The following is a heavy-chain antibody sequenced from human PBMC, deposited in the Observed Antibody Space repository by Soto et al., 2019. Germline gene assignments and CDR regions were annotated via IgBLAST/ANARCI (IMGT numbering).Heavy chain of an antibody. Sequence: GGSLRLSCAASGFTFSNAWMNWVRQAPGKGLEWVGRIKSKPDGGTTEYAAPVKGRVTISRDDSKNRLYLQMNDLKTEDTAVYYCSTGDSSRVGFDYWGQGALVTVSS. V-gene: IGHV3-15*07. CDR1: GFTFSNAW. CDR3: STGDSSRVGFDY. J-gene: IGHJ4*02. CDR2: IKSKPDGGTT. D-gene: IGHD6-13*01.